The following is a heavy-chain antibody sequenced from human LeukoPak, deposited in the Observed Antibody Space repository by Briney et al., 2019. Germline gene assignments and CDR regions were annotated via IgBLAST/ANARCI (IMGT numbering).Heavy chain of an antibody. CDR3: ARVGGSYVGYYFDY. J-gene: IGHJ4*02. Sequence: PGGSLRLSCAASGLTFSSYAMSWVRQAPGKGLEWVSAISGSGGSTYYADSVKGRFTISRDNAKNSLYLQMNSLRAEDTAVYYCARVGGSYVGYYFDYWGQGTLVTVSS. V-gene: IGHV3-23*01. CDR1: GLTFSSYA. D-gene: IGHD1-26*01. CDR2: ISGSGGST.